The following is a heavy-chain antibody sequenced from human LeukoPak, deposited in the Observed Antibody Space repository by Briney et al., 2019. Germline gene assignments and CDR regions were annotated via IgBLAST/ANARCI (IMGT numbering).Heavy chain of an antibody. CDR3: ATFYYYDSSGWRQEALGAFDI. J-gene: IGHJ3*02. CDR2: ISAYNGNT. Sequence: ASVKVSCKASGYTFSSYGISWVRQAPGQGLEWMGWISAYNGNTNYAQKLQGRVTMTTDTSTSTAYMELRSLRSDDTAVYYCATFYYYDSSGWRQEALGAFDIWGQGTMVTVSS. V-gene: IGHV1-18*01. CDR1: GYTFSSYG. D-gene: IGHD3-22*01.